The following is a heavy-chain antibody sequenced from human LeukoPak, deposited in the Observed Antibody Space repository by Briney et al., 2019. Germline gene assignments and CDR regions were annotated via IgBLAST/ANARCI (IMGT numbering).Heavy chain of an antibody. Sequence: SETLSLTCTVSGGSISSGDYYWSWIRQPPGKGLEWIGYIYYSGSTYYNPSLKSRVTISVDTSKSQFSLKLSSVTAADTAVYYCARGVDTAMVTDYWGQGTLVTVSS. J-gene: IGHJ4*02. CDR3: ARGVDTAMVTDY. D-gene: IGHD5-18*01. V-gene: IGHV4-30-4*01. CDR1: GGSISSGDYY. CDR2: IYYSGST.